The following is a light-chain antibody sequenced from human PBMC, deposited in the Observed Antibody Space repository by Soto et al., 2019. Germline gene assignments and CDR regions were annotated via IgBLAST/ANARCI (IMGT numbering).Light chain of an antibody. CDR3: QQYGSSPRVT. CDR1: QSVSSSY. Sequence: EIVLTQSPGTLSLSPGERATLSCRASQSVSSSYLAWYQQKPGQAPRLLIYGASSRATGIPDRFSGSGSGKDFTLTTSRLEPEDVAVYYCQQYGSSPRVTFGGGTKVEI. V-gene: IGKV3-20*01. CDR2: GAS. J-gene: IGKJ4*01.